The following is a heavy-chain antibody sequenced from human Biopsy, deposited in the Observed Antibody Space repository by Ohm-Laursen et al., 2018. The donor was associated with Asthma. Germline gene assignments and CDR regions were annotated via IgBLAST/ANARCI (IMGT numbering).Heavy chain of an antibody. V-gene: IGHV3-53*01. Sequence: LSLTCAASGFAVSRDYMFWVRQAPGKGLEWVSVIYSGGSSRTADSVRGRFTISRDYSKNTLYLQMHSLRAEDTAVYYCARGDSSIWSHYYFDYWGQGTLVTVSS. J-gene: IGHJ4*02. CDR1: GFAVSRDY. CDR2: IYSGGSS. D-gene: IGHD3-22*01. CDR3: ARGDSSIWSHYYFDY.